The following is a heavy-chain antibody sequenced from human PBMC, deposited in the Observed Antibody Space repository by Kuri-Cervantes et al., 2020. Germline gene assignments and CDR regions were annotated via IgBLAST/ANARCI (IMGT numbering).Heavy chain of an antibody. D-gene: IGHD3-22*01. J-gene: IGHJ6*03. CDR2: IYYSGST. V-gene: IGHV4-59*01. CDR3: ARERHDSSGYYRDYYYYYMDV. CDR1: GGSFSSYY. Sequence: SETLSLTCTVSGGSFSSYYWSWIRQPPGKGLEWIGYIYYSGSTNYNPSLKSRVTISVDTSKNQFSLKLSSVTAADTAVYYCARERHDSSGYYRDYYYYYMDVWGKGTTVTVSS.